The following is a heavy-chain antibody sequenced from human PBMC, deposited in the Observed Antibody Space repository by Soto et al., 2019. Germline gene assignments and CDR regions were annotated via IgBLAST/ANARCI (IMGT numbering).Heavy chain of an antibody. Sequence: EVQLLESGGGLVQPGGSLRLSCVASGFTLSTYAMTWVRQAPGKGLQWVSAISADGASTYHADSVKGRFTISRDNSKDTLYLQMNSLRPEDAALYSCANRRASHLQDPANMDLWGQGTTVTVSS. CDR3: ANRRASHLQDPANMDL. J-gene: IGHJ6*02. CDR1: GFTLSTYA. CDR2: ISADGAST. V-gene: IGHV3-23*01.